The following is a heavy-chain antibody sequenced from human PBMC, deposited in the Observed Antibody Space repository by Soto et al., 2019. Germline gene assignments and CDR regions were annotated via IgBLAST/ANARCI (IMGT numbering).Heavy chain of an antibody. CDR1: GGSISNYY. D-gene: IGHD5-18*01. V-gene: IGHV4-59*01. CDR2: IYYSGST. Sequence: TLSLTCTVSGGSISNYYWSWIRQPPGKGLEWIGHIYYSGSTKYNSSLKSRVTVSIDTSKNQFSLRLTSVTAADTAVYYCARGLGYSYGYFAYWGQGTLVTVSS. CDR3: ARGLGYSYGYFAY. J-gene: IGHJ4*02.